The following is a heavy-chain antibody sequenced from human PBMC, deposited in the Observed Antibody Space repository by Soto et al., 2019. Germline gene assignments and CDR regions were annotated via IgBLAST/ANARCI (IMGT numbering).Heavy chain of an antibody. Sequence: PSETLSLTCAVSGGSLSSSAYSWSWIRQPPGKGLEWSGFIYQSGSTYYNPSLKSRLTMSLDRPRNQFSLKLSSVTAADTAVYYCARELLYYDSSGYSWDDAFDIWGQGTMVTVSS. CDR3: ARELLYYDSSGYSWDDAFDI. CDR1: GGSLSSSAYS. D-gene: IGHD3-22*01. V-gene: IGHV4-30-2*01. CDR2: IYQSGST. J-gene: IGHJ3*02.